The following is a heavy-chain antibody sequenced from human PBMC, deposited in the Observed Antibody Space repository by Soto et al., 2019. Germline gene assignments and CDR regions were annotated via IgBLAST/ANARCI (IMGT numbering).Heavy chain of an antibody. CDR1: GDSVSSNSAP. CDR3: ARGYYDSSGYYYGDFDY. CDR2: TYYRSKWYN. D-gene: IGHD3-22*01. J-gene: IGHJ4*02. Sequence: PSQTLSLTCAISGDSVSSNSAPWNWIRQSPSRGLEWLGRTYYRSKWYNVYAVSVKSRITINPDTSKNQFSLQLNSVTPEDTAAYYCARGYYDSSGYYYGDFDYWGQGTLVTVSS. V-gene: IGHV6-1*01.